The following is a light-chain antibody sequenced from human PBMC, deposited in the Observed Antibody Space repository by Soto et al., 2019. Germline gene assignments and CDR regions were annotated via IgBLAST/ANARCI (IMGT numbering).Light chain of an antibody. CDR1: PRVSSK. CDR2: GAS. Sequence: EIVLTQSPGTLSVSPGERATLSCRASPRVSSKLAWYQQKPGQAPRLLFYGASTGATGIPARFSGSGSETACTLSISSLQSEDFAVYYCQQYNNGPGTFGQGTKVEIK. J-gene: IGKJ1*01. CDR3: QQYNNGPGT. V-gene: IGKV3-15*01.